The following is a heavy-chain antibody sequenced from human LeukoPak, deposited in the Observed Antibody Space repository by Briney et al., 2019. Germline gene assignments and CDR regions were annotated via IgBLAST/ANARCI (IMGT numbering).Heavy chain of an antibody. Sequence: PGGSLRLSCAASGFTFSSYAMSWVRQAPGKGLEWVSAISGSGGSTYYADAVKGRFTISRDNSKNTMYLQMNSLRAEDTAVYYCAKDYDFWSGYLDYWGQGTLVTVSS. J-gene: IGHJ4*02. CDR1: GFTFSSYA. V-gene: IGHV3-23*01. D-gene: IGHD3-3*01. CDR2: ISGSGGST. CDR3: AKDYDFWSGYLDY.